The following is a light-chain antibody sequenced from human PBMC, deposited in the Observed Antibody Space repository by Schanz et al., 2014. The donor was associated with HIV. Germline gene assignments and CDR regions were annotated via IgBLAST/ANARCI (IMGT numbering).Light chain of an antibody. CDR2: EVT. CDR3: TSYGGSNNLL. V-gene: IGLV2-8*01. Sequence: QSVLTQPPSASGSPGQSVTISCTGTNSDVGGHNYVSWFQQHPGKAPRLIIYEVTKRPSGVPDRFSGAKSGNTAFLLVSGLQDEDEADYYCTSYGGSNNLLFGGGTKVTVL. CDR1: NSDVGGHNY. J-gene: IGLJ2*01.